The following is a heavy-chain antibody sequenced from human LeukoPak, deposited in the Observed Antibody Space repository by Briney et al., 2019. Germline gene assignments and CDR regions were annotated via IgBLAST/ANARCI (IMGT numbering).Heavy chain of an antibody. D-gene: IGHD3-10*01. CDR2: ISGYNGKT. CDR1: GYTFTSHG. CDR3: ARAGFTVVRGAMDV. Sequence: ASVKVSCKASGYTFTSHGVGWVRQAPGQGLEWMGWISGYNGKTNYAQKFQGRLTLTTETSTNTAQMELKNLTSDDTAIYYCARAGFTVVRGAMDVWGQGTTVTVSS. J-gene: IGHJ6*02. V-gene: IGHV1-18*01.